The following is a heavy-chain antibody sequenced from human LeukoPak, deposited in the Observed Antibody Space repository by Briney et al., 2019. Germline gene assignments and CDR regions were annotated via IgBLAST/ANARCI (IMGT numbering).Heavy chain of an antibody. V-gene: IGHV1-58*01. Sequence: ASVKVSCKASGFTFASSAVQWVRQARGQRLEWIGWIVVGSGNTNYAQKLQGRVTMTTDTSTSTAYMELRSLRSDDTAVYYCARALGVRFLEWLDAFDIWGQGTMVTVSS. CDR1: GFTFASSA. J-gene: IGHJ3*02. D-gene: IGHD3-3*01. CDR3: ARALGVRFLEWLDAFDI. CDR2: IVVGSGNT.